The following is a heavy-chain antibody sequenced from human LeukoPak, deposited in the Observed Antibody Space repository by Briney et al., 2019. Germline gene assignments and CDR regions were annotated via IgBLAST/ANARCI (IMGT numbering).Heavy chain of an antibody. D-gene: IGHD1-26*01. CDR2: ISSSSSTI. J-gene: IGHJ4*02. CDR3: ASRTVGAKVS. CDR1: GFTFSSYS. Sequence: PGGSLRLSCAASGFTFSSYSMNWVRQAPGKGLEWVSYISSSSSTIYYADSVKGRFTISRDNAKNSLYLQMNSLRAEDTAVYYCASRTVGAKVSWGQGTLVTVSS. V-gene: IGHV3-48*04.